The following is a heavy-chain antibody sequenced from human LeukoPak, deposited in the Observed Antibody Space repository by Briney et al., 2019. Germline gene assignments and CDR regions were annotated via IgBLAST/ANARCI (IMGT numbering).Heavy chain of an antibody. J-gene: IGHJ4*02. CDR1: GYTFTSYY. V-gene: IGHV1-46*01. D-gene: IGHD6-13*01. Sequence: ASVKVSCKASGYTFTSYYMHWVRQAPGQGLEWMGIINPSGGSTSYAQKFQGRVTMTRDTSTSTVYMELSSLRSEDTAVYYCARARVRDRYSSSWGYWGQGTLVTVSS. CDR2: INPSGGST. CDR3: ARARVRDRYSSSWGY.